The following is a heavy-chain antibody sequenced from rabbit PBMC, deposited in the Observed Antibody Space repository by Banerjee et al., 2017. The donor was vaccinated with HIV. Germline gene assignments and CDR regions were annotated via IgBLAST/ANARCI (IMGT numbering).Heavy chain of an antibody. CDR1: GFSFSSSYW. J-gene: IGHJ6*01. CDR2: INPGSGIT. CDR3: VREGL. V-gene: IGHV1S45*01. Sequence: QEQLEESGGGLVQPEGSLTLTCTASGFSFSSSYWICWVRQAPGKGLEWIGYINPGSGITGYASWAKGRFTISKTSSTTVTLQMTSLTAADTATYFCVREGLWGPGTLVTVS.